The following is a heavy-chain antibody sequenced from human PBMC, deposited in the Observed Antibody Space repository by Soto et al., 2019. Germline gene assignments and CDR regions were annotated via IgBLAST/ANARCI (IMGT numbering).Heavy chain of an antibody. CDR2: IHTSGST. Sequence: PSDTLSLTCAVSGASINSDHYSWIRQPARKGVEWIGQIHTSGSTNYYPSLKSRVTVSVDTSQNQLSLRLMSLTAADTALYYCARDQVVASAGITCFDSWGQGSLVTVSS. D-gene: IGHD6-13*01. CDR1: GASINSDH. CDR3: ARDQVVASAGITCFDS. V-gene: IGHV4-4*07. J-gene: IGHJ5*01.